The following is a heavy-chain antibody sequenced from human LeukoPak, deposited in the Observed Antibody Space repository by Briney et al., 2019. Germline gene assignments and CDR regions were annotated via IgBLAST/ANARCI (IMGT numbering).Heavy chain of an antibody. CDR2: FYSDGSRT. CDR1: GFTLSSNW. CDR3: ARSGRGGAFDI. V-gene: IGHV3-74*01. Sequence: GGSLRLSCAGSGFTLSSNWMHWVRQAPGKGLVWVSRFYSDGSRTNYADSVKGRFTISGDNAKNTQYLQMNSLGAEDTAVYYCARSGRGGAFDIWGQGTMVTVSS. J-gene: IGHJ3*02. D-gene: IGHD1-26*01.